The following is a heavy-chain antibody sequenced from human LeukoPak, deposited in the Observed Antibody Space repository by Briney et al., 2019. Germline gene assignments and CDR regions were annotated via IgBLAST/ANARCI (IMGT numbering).Heavy chain of an antibody. J-gene: IGHJ3*02. V-gene: IGHV3-23*01. CDR2: ISGSGGST. CDR1: GFTFSSYG. Sequence: GGSLRLSCAASGFTFSSYGMSWVRQAPGKGLEWVSFISGSGGSTYYADSVKGRFTISRDNSKSTLYLQMNSLRAEDAAVYFCAKGRCYGGNAGNADAFDIWGQGTMVTVSS. CDR3: AKGRCYGGNAGNADAFDI. D-gene: IGHD4-23*01.